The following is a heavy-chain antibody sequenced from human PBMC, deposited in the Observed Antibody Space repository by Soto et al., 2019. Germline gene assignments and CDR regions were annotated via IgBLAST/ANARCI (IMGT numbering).Heavy chain of an antibody. Sequence: SETLSLTCAVYGGSFSGYYWSWIRQPPGKGLEWIGEINHSGSTNYNPSLKSRVTISVDTSKNQFSLKLSSVTAADTAVYYCARFMAAPAGFYYYDYMDVWGKGTTVTVS. J-gene: IGHJ6*03. D-gene: IGHD3-9*01. V-gene: IGHV4-34*01. CDR2: INHSGST. CDR1: GGSFSGYY. CDR3: ARFMAAPAGFYYYDYMDV.